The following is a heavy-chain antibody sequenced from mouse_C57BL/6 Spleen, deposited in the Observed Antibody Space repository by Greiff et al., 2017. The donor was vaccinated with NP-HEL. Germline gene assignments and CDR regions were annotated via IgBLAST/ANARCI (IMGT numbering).Heavy chain of an antibody. D-gene: IGHD1-1*01. J-gene: IGHJ4*01. Sequence: VQLQQSGPELVKPGASVKISCKASGYTFTDYYMNWVKQSHGKSLEWIGDINPNNGGTSYNQKFKGKATLTVDKSSSTAYMELRSLTSEDSAVYYCARSYGWAMDYWGQGTSVTVSS. CDR3: ARSYGWAMDY. CDR1: GYTFTDYY. CDR2: INPNNGGT. V-gene: IGHV1-26*01.